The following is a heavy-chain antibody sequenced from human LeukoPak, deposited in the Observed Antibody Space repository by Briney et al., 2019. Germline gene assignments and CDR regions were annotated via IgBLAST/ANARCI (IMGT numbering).Heavy chain of an antibody. CDR3: TNLKRDWFDS. V-gene: IGHV4-61*01. CDR1: GCSISSGYY. Sequence: SETLSLTCTVSGCSISSGYYWSWIRQSPGKGLEWIGYIYYTGSTNYNPSLKSRVTMSVDTSKNQFSLRLTSVTAADTAVYYCTNLKRDWFDSWGQGTLVTVSS. CDR2: IYYTGST. D-gene: IGHD1-14*01. J-gene: IGHJ5*01.